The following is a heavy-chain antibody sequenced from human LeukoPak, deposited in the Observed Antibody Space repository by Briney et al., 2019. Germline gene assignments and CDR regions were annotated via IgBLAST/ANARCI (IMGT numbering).Heavy chain of an antibody. CDR3: ARAGDYCSSTSCHSPLDY. D-gene: IGHD2-2*01. CDR2: INPNSGGT. J-gene: IGHJ4*02. V-gene: IGHV1-2*02. Sequence: ASMKVSCKASGYTFTCYYMHWVRQAPGQGLEWMGWINPNSGGTNYAQKFQGRVTMTRDTSISTAYMELSRLRSDDTAVYYCARAGDYCSSTSCHSPLDYWGQGTLVTVSS. CDR1: GYTFTCYY.